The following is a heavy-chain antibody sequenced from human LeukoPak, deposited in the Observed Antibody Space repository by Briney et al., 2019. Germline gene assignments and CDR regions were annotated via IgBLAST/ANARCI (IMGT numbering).Heavy chain of an antibody. CDR3: ARDLHGSRGEFDY. D-gene: IGHD3-16*01. Sequence: SQTLSLTCAISGDSVTSGIWNWIRQSPSRGLEWLGRTYHWTKWFNDYAVSVESRMTINADTSRNQFSLQLNSVTPEDTAVYYCARDLHGSRGEFDYWGQGTLVTVSS. V-gene: IGHV6-1*01. J-gene: IGHJ4*02. CDR1: GDSVTSGI. CDR2: TYHWTKWFN.